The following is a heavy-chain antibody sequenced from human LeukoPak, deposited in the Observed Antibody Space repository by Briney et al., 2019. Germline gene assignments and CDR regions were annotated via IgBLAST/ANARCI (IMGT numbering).Heavy chain of an antibody. V-gene: IGHV4-59*11. CDR1: GGSITSHF. CDR2: IHYSGST. Sequence: SETLSLTCSVSGGSITSHFWSWIRQPPGKGLEWIGYIHYSGSTNYNPSLKSRVTISPDTSKNQLFLKLNSVTAADTAVYYCARLVWLGESPGSWFDSWGQGTPVTVSS. J-gene: IGHJ5*01. D-gene: IGHD3-10*01. CDR3: ARLVWLGESPGSWFDS.